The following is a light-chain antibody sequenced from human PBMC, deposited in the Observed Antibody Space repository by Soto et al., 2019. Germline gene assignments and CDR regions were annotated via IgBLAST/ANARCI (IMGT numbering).Light chain of an antibody. CDR1: SSDVGGYKY. CDR2: EVN. Sequence: QSALTQPPSASGSPGQSVTISCTGTSSDVGGYKYVSWYQQHPGKVPILMIYEVNKRPSGVPDRFSGSKSGNTASLTVSGLQAEDEADYYCSSYAGSNNFVVFGGGTKLTVL. CDR3: SSYAGSNNFVV. V-gene: IGLV2-8*01. J-gene: IGLJ2*01.